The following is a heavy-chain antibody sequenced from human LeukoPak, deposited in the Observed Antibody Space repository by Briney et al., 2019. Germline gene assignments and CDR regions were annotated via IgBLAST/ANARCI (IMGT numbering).Heavy chain of an antibody. D-gene: IGHD2-2*02. CDR1: GFTFSSYS. J-gene: IGHJ4*02. CDR3: ARDAGRTYCSSTSCYIDY. CDR2: ISSSSSYI. Sequence: PGGSLRLSCAASGFTFSSYSMNWVRQAPGKGLEWVSSISSSSSYIYYADSVKGRFTISRDNAKNSLCLQMNSLRAEDTAVYYCARDAGRTYCSSTSCYIDYWGQGTPVTVSS. V-gene: IGHV3-21*01.